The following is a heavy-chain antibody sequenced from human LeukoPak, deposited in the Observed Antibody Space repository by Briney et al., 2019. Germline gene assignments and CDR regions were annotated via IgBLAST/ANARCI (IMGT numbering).Heavy chain of an antibody. V-gene: IGHV3-21*01. CDR2: ISSSSYI. CDR1: GFTFSSYS. J-gene: IGHJ4*02. D-gene: IGHD6-6*01. CDR3: ARDLEQLGLEAFDY. Sequence: GGSLRLSCAASGFTFSSYSMNWVRQAPGKGLEWVSSISSSSYIYYADSVKGRFTISRDNAKNSLYLQMNSLRAEDTAVYYCARDLEQLGLEAFDYWGQGTLVTVSS.